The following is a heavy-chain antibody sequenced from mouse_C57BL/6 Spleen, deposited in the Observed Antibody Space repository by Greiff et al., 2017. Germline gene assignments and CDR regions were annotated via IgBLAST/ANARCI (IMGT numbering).Heavy chain of an antibody. CDR2: IWWDDDK. CDR3: ARIRYYGSSYSYAMDY. CDR1: GFSLSTFGMG. D-gene: IGHD1-1*01. J-gene: IGHJ4*01. Sequence: QVTLKVSGPGILQPSQTLSLTCSFSGFSLSTFGMGVGWIRQPSGKGLEWLAHIWWDDDKYYNPALKSRLTISKDTSKNQVFLKIANVDTADTATYYCARIRYYGSSYSYAMDYWGQGTSVTVSS. V-gene: IGHV8-8*01.